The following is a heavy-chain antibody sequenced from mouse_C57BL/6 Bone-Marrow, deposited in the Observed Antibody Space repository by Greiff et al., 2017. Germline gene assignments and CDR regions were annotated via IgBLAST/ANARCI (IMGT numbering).Heavy chain of an antibody. CDR2: IDPKSGGT. V-gene: IGHV1-72*01. Sequence: VQLQQPGAELVKPGASVKLSCKASGYTFTSYWMHWVKQRPGRGLEWIGRIDPKSGGTKYNEKFKSKATLTVVKPSSTAYMQLSSLTSEDSAVYYCARGGYYGSSSYYAMDYWGQGTSVTVSS. J-gene: IGHJ4*01. CDR1: GYTFTSYW. CDR3: ARGGYYGSSSYYAMDY. D-gene: IGHD1-1*01.